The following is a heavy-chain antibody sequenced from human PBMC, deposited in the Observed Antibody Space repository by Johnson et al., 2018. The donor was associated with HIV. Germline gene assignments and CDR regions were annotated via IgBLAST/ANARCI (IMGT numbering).Heavy chain of an antibody. Sequence: VQLVESGGGVVRPGGSLRLSCAASGFTLDEYGMSWVLQAPGKGLEWVSGINWNGGSTGYADSVKGRFTRSRDNAKNTLYLQMNSLRAEDTAVFYCARDAKVGYGDAFDIWGHGTMVTVSS. CDR1: GFTLDEYG. D-gene: IGHD5-12*01. V-gene: IGHV3-20*04. CDR3: ARDAKVGYGDAFDI. CDR2: INWNGGST. J-gene: IGHJ3*02.